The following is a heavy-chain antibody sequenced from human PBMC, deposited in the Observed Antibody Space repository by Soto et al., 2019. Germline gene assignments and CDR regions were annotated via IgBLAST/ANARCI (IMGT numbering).Heavy chain of an antibody. CDR1: GYTFTSYG. CDR3: ARVRDYRYYYYYGMDV. Sequence: QVQLVQSGAEVKKPGASVKVSCKASGYTFTSYGISWVRQAPGQGLEWMGWISACNGNTNYAQKLQGRVTMTTDTSTSTAYMELRSLRSDDTAVYYCARVRDYRYYYYYGMDVWGQGTTVTVSS. J-gene: IGHJ6*02. D-gene: IGHD4-4*01. CDR2: ISACNGNT. V-gene: IGHV1-18*01.